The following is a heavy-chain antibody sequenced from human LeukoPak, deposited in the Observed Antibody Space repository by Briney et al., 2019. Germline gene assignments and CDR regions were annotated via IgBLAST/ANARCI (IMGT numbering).Heavy chain of an antibody. CDR2: ISGSGGST. CDR1: GFTFSSYA. J-gene: IGHJ4*02. CDR3: ANGPSALWFGELLLDY. V-gene: IGHV3-23*01. D-gene: IGHD3-10*01. Sequence: GGSLRLSCAASGFTFSSYAMSWVRQAPGKGLEGVSAISGSGGSTYYADSVKGRFTISRDNAKNTLYLQMNSLSAEVTAVYYCANGPSALWFGELLLDYWGQGTLVTVSS.